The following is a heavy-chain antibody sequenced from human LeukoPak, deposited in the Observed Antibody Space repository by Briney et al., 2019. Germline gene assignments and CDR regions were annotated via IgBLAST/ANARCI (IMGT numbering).Heavy chain of an antibody. J-gene: IGHJ3*01. CDR2: IIPIFGTA. D-gene: IGHD3-9*01. Sequence: SVKVSCKASGGTFSSYAISWVRQAPGQGLEWMGGIIPIFGTANYAQKFQGRVTITADESTSTAYMELSSLRSEDTAVYYCSRSDILTGYAFDLWGQGTMVTVSS. CDR3: SRSDILTGYAFDL. V-gene: IGHV1-69*13. CDR1: GGTFSSYA.